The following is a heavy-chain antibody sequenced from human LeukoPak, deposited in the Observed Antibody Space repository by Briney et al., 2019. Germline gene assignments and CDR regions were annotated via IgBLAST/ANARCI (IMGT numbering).Heavy chain of an antibody. Sequence: GGSLRLSCAASGFTFSSYSMNWVRQAPGKGLEWVSSISSSSSYINYADSVRGRFTISRDNAKNSLFLQMDSLRGEDTAVYYCARCTTGKTFGSLREIKKSREIDYWGQGTLATVSS. V-gene: IGHV3-21*01. J-gene: IGHJ4*02. CDR3: ARCTTGKTFGSLREIKKSREIDY. CDR2: ISSSSSYI. D-gene: IGHD1-1*01. CDR1: GFTFSSYS.